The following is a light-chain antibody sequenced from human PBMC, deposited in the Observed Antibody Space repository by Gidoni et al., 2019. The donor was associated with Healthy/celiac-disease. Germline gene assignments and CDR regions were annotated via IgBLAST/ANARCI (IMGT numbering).Light chain of an antibody. Sequence: IQITPSPSSLSASVGDRVTITCRASQSISSYLNWYQQKPGKAPKLLIYAASSLQSGVPSRFSGSGSGTDFTRTISSLKPEDFATYYCQQSYSTPLTFGGGTKVEIK. J-gene: IGKJ4*01. V-gene: IGKV1-39*01. CDR1: QSISSY. CDR3: QQSYSTPLT. CDR2: AAS.